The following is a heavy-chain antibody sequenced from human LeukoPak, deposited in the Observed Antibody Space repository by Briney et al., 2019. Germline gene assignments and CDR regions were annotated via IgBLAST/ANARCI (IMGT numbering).Heavy chain of an antibody. CDR2: INPSGGST. V-gene: IGHV1-46*03. CDR3: ARELLVPAYYDY. CDR1: GYTFTSYY. Sequence: ASVKVSCKASGYTFTSYYMHWVRQAPGQGLEWMGIINPSGGSTSYAQKFQSRVTMTRDTSPSTVYMELSSLRSEDTAVYYCARELLVPAYYDYWGQGTLVTVSS. J-gene: IGHJ4*02. D-gene: IGHD2-2*01.